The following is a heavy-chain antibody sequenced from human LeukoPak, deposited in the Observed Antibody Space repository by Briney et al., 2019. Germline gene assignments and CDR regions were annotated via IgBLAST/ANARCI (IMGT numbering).Heavy chain of an antibody. CDR2: IRSKAYGGTT. J-gene: IGHJ4*02. Sequence: GGSLRLSCTASGFTFGDYAMSWFRQAPGKGLEWVGFIRSKAYGGTTEYAASVKGRFTISRDGSKSIAYLQMNSLKTEDTAVYYCTRASIVGATSLDYWGQGTLVTVSS. D-gene: IGHD1-26*01. CDR1: GFTFGDYA. V-gene: IGHV3-49*01. CDR3: TRASIVGATSLDY.